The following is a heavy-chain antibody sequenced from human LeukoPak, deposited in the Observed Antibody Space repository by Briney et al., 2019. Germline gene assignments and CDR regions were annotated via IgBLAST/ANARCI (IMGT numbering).Heavy chain of an antibody. V-gene: IGHV4-39*07. D-gene: IGHD3-9*01. CDR2: IYYSGST. CDR3: ASHILTGYWYDY. J-gene: IGHJ4*02. Sequence: KPSETLSLTCTVSGGSISSSSYYWGWIRQPPGKGLEWIGSIYYSGSTYYNPSLKSRVTISVDTSKNQFSLKLSSVTAADTAVYYCASHILTGYWYDYWGQGTLVTVSS. CDR1: GGSISSSSYY.